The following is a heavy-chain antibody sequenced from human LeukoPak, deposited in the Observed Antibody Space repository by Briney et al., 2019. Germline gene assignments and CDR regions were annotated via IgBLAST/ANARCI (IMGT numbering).Heavy chain of an antibody. CDR3: ARAGAAVTMFFDF. V-gene: IGHV1-18*01. D-gene: IGHD4-17*01. CDR2: IGAYNDNT. Sequence: ASVKVSCKASGYTFTSYDITWVRQAPGQGVEWMGWIGAYNDNTNYPRKFQGRVTLTTDTSTSTAYMELRSLTSDDTALYYCARAGAAVTMFFDFWGQGTLVTVSS. J-gene: IGHJ4*02. CDR1: GYTFTSYD.